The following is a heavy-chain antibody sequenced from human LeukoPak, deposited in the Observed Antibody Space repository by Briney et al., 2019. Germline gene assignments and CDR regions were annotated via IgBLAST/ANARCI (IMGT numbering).Heavy chain of an antibody. CDR2: INHSGST. CDR1: GGSFSGYY. D-gene: IGHD2/OR15-2a*01. V-gene: IGHV4-34*01. Sequence: SETLSLTCAVYGGSFSGYYWSWIRQPPGKGLEWIGEINHSGSTNYNPSLKSRVTISVDTSKNQFSLKLSSVTAADTAVYYCARHVIWVFDYWGQGTLVTVSS. J-gene: IGHJ4*02. CDR3: ARHVIWVFDY.